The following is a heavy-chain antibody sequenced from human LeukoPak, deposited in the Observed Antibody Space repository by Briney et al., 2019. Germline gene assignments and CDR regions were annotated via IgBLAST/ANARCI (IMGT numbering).Heavy chain of an antibody. D-gene: IGHD6-13*01. J-gene: IGHJ4*02. V-gene: IGHV3-53*01. CDR3: AREVAAAVYFDY. Sequence: GGSLRLSCAASGFTVSSNNMSWVRQAPGKGLEWVSVIYSGGSTYYADSVKGRFTISRDNSKNTLYLQMNSLRAEDTAVYYCAREVAAAVYFDYWGQGTLVTVSS. CDR1: GFTVSSNN. CDR2: IYSGGST.